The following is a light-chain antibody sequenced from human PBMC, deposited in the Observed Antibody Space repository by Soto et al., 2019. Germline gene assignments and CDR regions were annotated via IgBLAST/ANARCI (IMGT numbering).Light chain of an antibody. CDR2: LNSDGSH. CDR1: SGHSDYA. J-gene: IGLJ2*01. CDR3: QTWGTGIHVV. V-gene: IGLV4-69*01. Sequence: QLVLTQSPSASASLGASVKLTCTLSSGHSDYAIAWHQQQPEKGPRYLMKLNSDGSHRKGDEIPDRFSGSSSGAERYLTISSLQSEDEADYYCQTWGTGIHVVFGGGTKLTVL.